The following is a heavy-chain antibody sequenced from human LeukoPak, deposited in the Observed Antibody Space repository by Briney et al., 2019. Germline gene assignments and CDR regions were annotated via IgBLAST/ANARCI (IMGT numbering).Heavy chain of an antibody. V-gene: IGHV3-48*01. CDR2: ISSSSSTI. Sequence: GGSLRLSCAASGFTFSSYSMNWVRQAPGRGLEWVSYISSSSSTIYYADSVKGRFTISRDNAKNSLYLQLNSLRAEDTAVYYCAELGITMIGGVWGKGTTVTISS. CDR1: GFTFSSYS. J-gene: IGHJ6*04. CDR3: AELGITMIGGV. D-gene: IGHD3-10*02.